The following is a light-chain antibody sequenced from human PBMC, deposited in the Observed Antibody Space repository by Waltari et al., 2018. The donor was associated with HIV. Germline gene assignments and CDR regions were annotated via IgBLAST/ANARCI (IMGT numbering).Light chain of an antibody. V-gene: IGKV1-12*01. CDR1: QDIRTN. Sequence: DIQMTQSPSSISASVGDSVTITCRASQDIRTNLAWYQFRVGRPPRLLVYGASSLYTGVPSRFRGSGSGTDFTLTITSLQPEGFATLYCQQPNTFPPTFGQGTKVGIK. CDR3: QQPNTFPPT. J-gene: IGKJ1*01. CDR2: GAS.